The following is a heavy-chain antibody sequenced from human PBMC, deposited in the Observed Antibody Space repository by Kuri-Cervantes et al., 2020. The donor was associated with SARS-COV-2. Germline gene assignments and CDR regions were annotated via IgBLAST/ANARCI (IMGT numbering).Heavy chain of an antibody. CDR1: GGSISSTNYY. D-gene: IGHD6-19*01. CDR2: IYHSGST. V-gene: IGHV4-39*07. CDR3: ARVPQGSSSGWYSVTSLGEMDY. Sequence: SETLSLTCTVSGGSISSTNYYWGWIRQPPGKGLEWIGSIYHSGSTYYNPSLKSRVTISVDTSKNQFSLKLSSVTAADTAVYYCARVPQGSSSGWYSVTSLGEMDYWGQGTLVTVSS. J-gene: IGHJ4*02.